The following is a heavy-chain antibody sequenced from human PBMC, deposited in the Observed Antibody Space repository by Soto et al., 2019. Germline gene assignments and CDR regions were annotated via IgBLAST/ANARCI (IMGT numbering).Heavy chain of an antibody. CDR2: ISSSGDST. V-gene: IGHV3-23*01. CDR1: GFTVSSYA. D-gene: IGHD1-7*01. Sequence: GSLRLSCAASGFTVSSYAMNWVRQAPGKGLEWVSAISSSGDSTYYADSVKGRFAISRDNSKNTLYLQMNTLGAEDTAVYYCAKRYSWNSRDIYGMDVWGQGTTVTVSS. CDR3: AKRYSWNSRDIYGMDV. J-gene: IGHJ6*02.